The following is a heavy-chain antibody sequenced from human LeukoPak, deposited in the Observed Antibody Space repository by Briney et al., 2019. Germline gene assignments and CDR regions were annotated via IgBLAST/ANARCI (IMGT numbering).Heavy chain of an antibody. V-gene: IGHV3-7*01. D-gene: IGHD2-21*02. J-gene: IGHJ4*02. CDR3: ATDRDNSDWQKRFDS. CDR2: INQDASEI. Sequence: PGGPLRLSCAASGFTFSTYWMNWYRQAPGKGLEWVGNINQDASEINYVASVRGRFTISRDNAKNSLHLQMNSLRAEDTAVYYCATDRDNSDWQKRFDSWGQGTLVTVSS. CDR1: GFTFSTYW.